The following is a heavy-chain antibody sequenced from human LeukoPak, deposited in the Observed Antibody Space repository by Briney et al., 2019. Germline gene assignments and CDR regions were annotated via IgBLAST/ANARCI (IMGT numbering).Heavy chain of an antibody. V-gene: IGHV3-30-3*01. D-gene: IGHD2-15*01. Sequence: GGSLRLSCATSGFTFSSYIMHWVRQAPGKGLEWVAVISFDGSNIYYADSVKGRFTISRDNAKNSLYLQMNSLRAEDTAVYYCARDEPVVVVPATPYYGMDVWGQGTTVTVSS. CDR2: ISFDGSNI. CDR3: ARDEPVVVVPATPYYGMDV. CDR1: GFTFSSYI. J-gene: IGHJ6*02.